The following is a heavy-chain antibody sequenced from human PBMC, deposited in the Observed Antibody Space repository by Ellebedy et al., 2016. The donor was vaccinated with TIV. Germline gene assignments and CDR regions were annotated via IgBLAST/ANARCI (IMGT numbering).Heavy chain of an antibody. D-gene: IGHD2-2*01. J-gene: IGHJ4*02. Sequence: GGSLRLSXAASGFTFGSYGMHWVRQAPGKGLEWVSYLWFDGSHIHYADSVKGRFTISRDNSKNTLYLQMNSLRAEDTAVYYCAREYQEFYFDYWGQGTLVTVSS. CDR2: LWFDGSHI. V-gene: IGHV3-33*01. CDR1: GFTFGSYG. CDR3: AREYQEFYFDY.